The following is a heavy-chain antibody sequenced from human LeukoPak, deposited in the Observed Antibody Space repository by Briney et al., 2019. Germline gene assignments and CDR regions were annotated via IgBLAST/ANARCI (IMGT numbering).Heavy chain of an antibody. J-gene: IGHJ6*02. Sequence: GGSLRLSCAASGFTFSTYTMNWVRQAPGKGLEWVSSISTGSSYIYYADSVRGRFTISRDNAKNSLYLQMNSLRAADTAVYYCARHVTAMENMDVWGQGTTVTVSS. CDR1: GFTFSTYT. D-gene: IGHD5-18*01. CDR3: ARHVTAMENMDV. V-gene: IGHV3-21*01. CDR2: ISTGSSYI.